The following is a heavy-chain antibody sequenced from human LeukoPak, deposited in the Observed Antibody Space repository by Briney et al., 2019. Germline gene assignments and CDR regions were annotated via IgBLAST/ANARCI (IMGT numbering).Heavy chain of an antibody. CDR3: AREITVDTAMVTDY. CDR1: GGSISTNY. J-gene: IGHJ4*02. CDR2: IYYSGNT. D-gene: IGHD5-18*01. V-gene: IGHV4-59*12. Sequence: SETLSLTCTISGGSISTNYWSWIRQPPGKGLEWIGYIYYSGNTNYNPSLKSRVTISVDTSKNQFSLKLSSVTAADTAVYYCAREITVDTAMVTDYWGQGTLVTVSS.